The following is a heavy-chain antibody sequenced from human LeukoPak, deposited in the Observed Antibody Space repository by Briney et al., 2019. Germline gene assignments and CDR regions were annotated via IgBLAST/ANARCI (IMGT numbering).Heavy chain of an antibody. V-gene: IGHV4-39*07. Sequence: PSETLSLTCTVSGGSISSSSYYWGWIRQPPGKGLEWIGSIYYSGSTNYNPSLKSRVTISVDTSKNQFSLKLSSVTAADTAVYYCASSGSYYEFTYYFDYWGQGTLVTVSS. CDR2: IYYSGST. CDR3: ASSGSYYEFTYYFDY. D-gene: IGHD1-26*01. CDR1: GGSISSSSYY. J-gene: IGHJ4*02.